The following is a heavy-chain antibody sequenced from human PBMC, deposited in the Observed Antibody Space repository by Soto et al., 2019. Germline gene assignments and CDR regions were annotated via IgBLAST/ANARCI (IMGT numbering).Heavy chain of an antibody. Sequence: SETLSLTCTVSGGSISSTTYYWGWIRQPPGKGLEWIASIYYSGSTNYNPSLKSRVTISVDTSKNQFSLKLSSVTAADTAVYYCARASSSWYRGRGGGSYYYSYYYMDAWGKEATLTISS. CDR1: GGSISSTTYY. D-gene: IGHD6-13*01. V-gene: IGHV4-39*07. CDR2: IYYSGST. CDR3: ARASSSWYRGRGGGSYYYSYYYMDA. J-gene: IGHJ6*03.